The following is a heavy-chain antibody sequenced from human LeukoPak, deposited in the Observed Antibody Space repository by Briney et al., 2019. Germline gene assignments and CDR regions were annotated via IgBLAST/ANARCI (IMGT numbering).Heavy chain of an antibody. CDR3: ARDGFAVVDTSGDNAFDL. Sequence: GGSLRLSCAASGFTFSSYAMNWVRQAPGKGLEWVSAISGSGGSTYYADSVKGRFTISRDNSKNTLYLQMNSLRPEDTAVYYCARDGFAVVDTSGDNAFDLWGQGTMVTVSS. J-gene: IGHJ3*01. D-gene: IGHD3-22*01. V-gene: IGHV3-23*01. CDR1: GFTFSSYA. CDR2: ISGSGGST.